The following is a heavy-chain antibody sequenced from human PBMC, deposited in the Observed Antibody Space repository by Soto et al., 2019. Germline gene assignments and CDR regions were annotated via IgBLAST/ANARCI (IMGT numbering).Heavy chain of an antibody. D-gene: IGHD3-10*01. J-gene: IGHJ4*02. CDR2: INHSGST. CDR3: ARQYYYGSGTYYNPYFDY. V-gene: IGHV4-34*01. Sequence: PSETLSLTCAVYCGSFSGYYWSWIRQPPGKGLEWIGEINHSGSTNYNPSLKSRVTMSVDTSKNQFSLKLSSVTTEDTAMYYCARQYYYGSGTYYNPYFDYWGQGTMVTVSS. CDR1: CGSFSGYY.